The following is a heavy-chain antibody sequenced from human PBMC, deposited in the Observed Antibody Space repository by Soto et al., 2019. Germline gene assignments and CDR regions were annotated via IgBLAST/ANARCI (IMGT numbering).Heavy chain of an antibody. Sequence: SETLSLTCAVYGGSFSGYYWSWIRQPPGKGLEWIGEINHSGSTNYNPSLKSRVTISVDTSKNQFSLKLSSVTAADTAVYYCARVHHDILTGYYADYWGQGTLVTVSS. CDR2: INHSGST. V-gene: IGHV4-34*01. D-gene: IGHD3-9*01. CDR1: GGSFSGYY. J-gene: IGHJ4*02. CDR3: ARVHHDILTGYYADY.